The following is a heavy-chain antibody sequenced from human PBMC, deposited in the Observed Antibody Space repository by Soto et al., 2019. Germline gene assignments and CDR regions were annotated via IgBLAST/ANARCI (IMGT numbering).Heavy chain of an antibody. CDR1: GFSVSSNY. J-gene: IGHJ5*02. Sequence: DVQLVESGGGLVQPGGSLRLSCAISGFSVSSNYLSWVRQAPGKGLEWVSVHYSGGSTYYADSVQGRFTISRDKSNNTLYLQMRRVRAEDTAVYFCARHRHPRGAVGATSPLDPWGQATQVTVSS. V-gene: IGHV3-53*01. CDR3: ARHRHPRGAVGATSPLDP. CDR2: HYSGGST. D-gene: IGHD1-26*01.